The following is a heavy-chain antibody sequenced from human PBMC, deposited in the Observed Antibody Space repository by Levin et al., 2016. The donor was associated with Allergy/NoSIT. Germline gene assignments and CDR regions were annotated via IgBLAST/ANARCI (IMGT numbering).Heavy chain of an antibody. CDR3: ARSGVVTEGDYFDY. CDR2: INPSGDST. CDR1: GYIFTSYY. J-gene: IGHJ4*02. Sequence: ASVKVSCKASGYIFTSYYIHWVRQAPGQGLEWMGIINPSGDSTSYAQKFQGRVTMTRDTSTSTVYMELSSLRSEDTAVYYCARSGVVTEGDYFDYWGQGTLVTVSS. V-gene: IGHV1-46*01. D-gene: IGHD3-3*01.